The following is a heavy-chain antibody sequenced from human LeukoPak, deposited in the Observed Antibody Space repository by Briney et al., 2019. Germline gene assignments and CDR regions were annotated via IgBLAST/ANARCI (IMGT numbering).Heavy chain of an antibody. CDR2: ISSSSSYI. Sequence: GGSLRLSCAASGFTFSSYSMNWVRQAPGKGLEWVSSISSSSSYIYYADSVKGRFTISRDNAKNSLYLQMNSLRAEDTAVYYCARGIAARPPAVYFDYWGQGTLVTASS. CDR1: GFTFSSYS. CDR3: ARGIAARPPAVYFDY. D-gene: IGHD6-13*01. V-gene: IGHV3-21*01. J-gene: IGHJ4*02.